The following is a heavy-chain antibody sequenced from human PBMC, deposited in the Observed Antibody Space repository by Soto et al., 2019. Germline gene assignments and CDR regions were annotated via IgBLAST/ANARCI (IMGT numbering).Heavy chain of an antibody. CDR2: IKSKTDGGTT. CDR1: GFTFSNAW. J-gene: IGHJ1*01. Sequence: GGSLRLSCAASGFTFSNAWMSWVRQAPGKGLEWVGRIKSKTDGGTTDYAAHVKGRFTISRDDSKNTLYLQMNSLKTEDTAVYYCTTHLPDMTFQHWGQGTLVTVSS. D-gene: IGHD2-21*02. CDR3: TTHLPDMTFQH. V-gene: IGHV3-15*01.